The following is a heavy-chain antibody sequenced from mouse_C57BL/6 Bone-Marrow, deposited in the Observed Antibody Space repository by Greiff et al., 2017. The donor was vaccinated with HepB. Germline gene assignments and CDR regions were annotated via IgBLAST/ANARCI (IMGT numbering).Heavy chain of an antibody. V-gene: IGHV3-6*01. D-gene: IGHD1-1*01. CDR3: ARRGYGSSFFAY. J-gene: IGHJ3*01. Sequence: EVKLVESGPGLVKPSQSLSLTCSVTGYSITSGYYWNWIRQFPGNKLEWMGYISYDGSNNYNPSLKNRISITRDTSKNQFFLKLNSVTTEDTATYYCARRGYGSSFFAYWGQGTLVTVSA. CDR2: ISYDGSN. CDR1: GYSITSGYY.